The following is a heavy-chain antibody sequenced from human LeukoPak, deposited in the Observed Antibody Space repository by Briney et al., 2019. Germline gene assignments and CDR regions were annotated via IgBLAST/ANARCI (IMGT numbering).Heavy chain of an antibody. J-gene: IGHJ6*04. V-gene: IGHV3-23*01. CDR2: ISGGGDTS. CDR3: AELGITMIGGV. CDR1: GFTFSSYA. D-gene: IGHD3-10*02. Sequence: GGSLRLSCAGSGFTFSSYAMSWVRQAPGKGLEWVSAISGGGDTSYYADSVKGRFTISRDNAKNSLYLQMNSLRAEDTAVYYCAELGITMIGGVWGKGTTVTISS.